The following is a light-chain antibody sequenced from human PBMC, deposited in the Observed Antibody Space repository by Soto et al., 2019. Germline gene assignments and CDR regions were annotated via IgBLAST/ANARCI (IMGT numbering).Light chain of an antibody. CDR1: QSVSSNY. CDR2: GVS. V-gene: IGKV3-20*01. Sequence: ESVFTQSPGTLSLSPGERATLSCRTSQSVSSNYLAWHQQKPGQAPRLLIHGVSSRATGIPDRFSGSGSGTDFTLTISRLEPEDFAVYYCQQYGNSGVTFGPGTKVDIK. J-gene: IGKJ3*01. CDR3: QQYGNSGVT.